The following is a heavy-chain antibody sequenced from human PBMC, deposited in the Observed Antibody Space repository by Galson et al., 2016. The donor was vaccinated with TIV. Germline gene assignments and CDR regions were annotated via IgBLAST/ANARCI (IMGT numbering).Heavy chain of an antibody. J-gene: IGHJ6*02. D-gene: IGHD3-22*01. CDR1: GFIVTDNY. V-gene: IGHV3-66*02. CDR2: TKSDGST. CDR3: ARDRYYDASGYYYYYYGMDV. Sequence: SLRLSCAASGFIVTDNYISWVRQAPGKGLEWVSVTKSDGSTAYADPVKGRFTISRDSSKNILYLQLDSLRAEDTAVYRCARDRYYDASGYYYYYYGMDVWGQGTTVTVSS.